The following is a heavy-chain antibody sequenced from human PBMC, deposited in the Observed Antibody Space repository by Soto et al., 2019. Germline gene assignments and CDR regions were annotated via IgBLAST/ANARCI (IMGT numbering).Heavy chain of an antibody. D-gene: IGHD2-15*01. CDR3: ARDRRAYCSGGSCYPPLAY. J-gene: IGHJ4*02. CDR2: IWYDGSNK. CDR1: GFTFSSYG. Sequence: HPGGSLRLSCAASGFTFSSYGMHWVRQAPGKGLEWVAVIWYDGSNKYYADSVEGRFTISRDNSKNTLYLQMNSLRAEDTAVYYCARDRRAYCSGGSCYPPLAYWGQGTLVTVSS. V-gene: IGHV3-33*01.